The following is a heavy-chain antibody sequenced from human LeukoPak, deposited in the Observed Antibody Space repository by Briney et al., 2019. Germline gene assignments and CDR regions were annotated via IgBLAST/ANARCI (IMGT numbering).Heavy chain of an antibody. J-gene: IGHJ4*02. CDR1: GYTFTSYV. V-gene: IGHV1-18*01. CDR3: ARVGLIVGANWYFDY. D-gene: IGHD1-26*01. Sequence: GASVKVSCKASGYTFTSYVISWVRQAPGQGLEWMGWISAYNGNTNYAQKLQGRVTMTTDTSTSTAYMELRSLRSDDTAVYYCARVGLIVGANWYFDYWGQGTLVTVSS. CDR2: ISAYNGNT.